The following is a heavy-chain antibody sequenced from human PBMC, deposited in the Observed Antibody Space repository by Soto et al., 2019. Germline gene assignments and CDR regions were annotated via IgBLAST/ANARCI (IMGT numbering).Heavy chain of an antibody. Sequence: QPRGSLLLSCAASVLSFSGDAMHWVRQAPGQGLEWVAVITYDGSNKYYADSVRGRFTISRDNSKSTLYLQMDSLIIDDTAVYYCARDVGTQLDFWSTSGMDVWARGTTVTVS. CDR2: ITYDGSNK. V-gene: IGHV3-30-3*01. J-gene: IGHJ6*02. D-gene: IGHD3-3*01. CDR3: ARDVGTQLDFWSTSGMDV. CDR1: VLSFSGDA.